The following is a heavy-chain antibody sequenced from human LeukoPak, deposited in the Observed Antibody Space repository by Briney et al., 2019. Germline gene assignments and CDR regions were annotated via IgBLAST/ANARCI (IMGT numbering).Heavy chain of an antibody. J-gene: IGHJ4*02. CDR1: GFTFSSYW. CDR3: ARDPVYSSGWDYFVY. V-gene: IGHV3-7*01. Sequence: GGSLRLSCAASGFTFSSYWMSWVRQAPGKGLEWVANIKQDGSEKYYVDSVKGRFTISRDNAKNSLYLQMNSLRAEDTAVYYCARDPVYSSGWDYFVYWGQGTLVTVSS. CDR2: IKQDGSEK. D-gene: IGHD6-19*01.